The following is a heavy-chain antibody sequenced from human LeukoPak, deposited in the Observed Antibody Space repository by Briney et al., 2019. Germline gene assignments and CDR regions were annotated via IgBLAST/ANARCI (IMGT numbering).Heavy chain of an antibody. V-gene: IGHV1-2*02. CDR3: ARDPYCSGGSCYYFDY. Sequence: ASVKVSCKASGYTFTGYYMHWVRQAPGQGLEWMGWINPNSGGTNYAQKFQGRVTVTRDTSISTAYMELSSLRSEDTAVYYCARDPYCSGGSCYYFDYWGQGTLVTVSS. D-gene: IGHD2-15*01. CDR1: GYTFTGYY. J-gene: IGHJ4*02. CDR2: INPNSGGT.